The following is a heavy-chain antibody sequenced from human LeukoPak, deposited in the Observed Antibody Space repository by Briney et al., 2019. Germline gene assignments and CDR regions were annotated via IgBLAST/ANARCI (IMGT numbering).Heavy chain of an antibody. Sequence: GASVKVSCKASGYTFTGYGISWVRQAPGQGLEWMGWISAYNGNTNYAQKLQGRVTMTTDTSTSTASMELRSLRSDDTAVYYCARNSYCDSSGEFDYWGQGTLVTVSS. V-gene: IGHV1-18*01. J-gene: IGHJ4*02. CDR1: GYTFTGYG. D-gene: IGHD3-22*01. CDR3: ARNSYCDSSGEFDY. CDR2: ISAYNGNT.